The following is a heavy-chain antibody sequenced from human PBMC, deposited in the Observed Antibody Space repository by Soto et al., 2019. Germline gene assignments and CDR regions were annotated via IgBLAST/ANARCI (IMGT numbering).Heavy chain of an antibody. V-gene: IGHV3-30-3*01. Sequence: PGGSLRLSCAASGFTFSSFAVHWVRQAPGKGLEWVALVSYDGTNNYYADSVKGRFTISRDNSKNTVYLQMSSLRAEDTAIYYCARDTGTDYGDNSIPFEYWGQGTLVTVPQ. CDR1: GFTFSSFA. D-gene: IGHD4-17*01. CDR3: ARDTGTDYGDNSIPFEY. J-gene: IGHJ4*02. CDR2: VSYDGTNN.